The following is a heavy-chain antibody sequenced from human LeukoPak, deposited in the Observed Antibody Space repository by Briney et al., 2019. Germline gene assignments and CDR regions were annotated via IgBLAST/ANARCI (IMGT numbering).Heavy chain of an antibody. V-gene: IGHV3-30*18. D-gene: IGHD3-10*01. CDR3: AKELVWFGELHPYFDY. Sequence: GGSLRLSCAASGFTFSSYGMHWVRQAPGKGLEWVAVISYDGGNKYYADSVKGRFTISRDNSKNTLYLQMNSLRAEDTAVYYCAKELVWFGELHPYFDYWGQGTLVTVSS. CDR2: ISYDGGNK. CDR1: GFTFSSYG. J-gene: IGHJ4*02.